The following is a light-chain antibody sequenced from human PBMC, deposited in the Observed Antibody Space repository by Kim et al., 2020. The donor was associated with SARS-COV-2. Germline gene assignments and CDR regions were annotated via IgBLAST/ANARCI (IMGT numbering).Light chain of an antibody. CDR2: FDT. Sequence: GETARMTWGGNNIEDHSVHWDQQRPGQAPVLVIYFDTDRPSGIPERCSGSNSGNTATLSISRVEAGDEADYYCQVWDSSSDHRVFGGGTQLTVL. CDR1: NIEDHS. CDR3: QVWDSSSDHRV. V-gene: IGLV3-21*04. J-gene: IGLJ3*02.